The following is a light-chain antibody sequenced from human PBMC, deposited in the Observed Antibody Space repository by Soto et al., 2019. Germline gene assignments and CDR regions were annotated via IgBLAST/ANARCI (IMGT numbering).Light chain of an antibody. Sequence: EIVVTQSPATLSVSPGERATLSCRASQSVGNNFAWYQQKPGQAPRLLIFATSTRATGVPARFSGSGSGTEFTLTISSLQSEDFAVYHGQQYGGWPLTFGGGAKVQIE. CDR3: QQYGGWPLT. J-gene: IGKJ4*01. CDR2: ATS. CDR1: QSVGNN. V-gene: IGKV3-15*01.